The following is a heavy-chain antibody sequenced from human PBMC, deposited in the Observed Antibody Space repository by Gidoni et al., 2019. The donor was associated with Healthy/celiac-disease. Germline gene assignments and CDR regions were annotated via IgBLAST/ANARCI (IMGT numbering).Heavy chain of an antibody. J-gene: IGHJ6*02. CDR2: ISAYNGNT. V-gene: IGHV1-18*01. CDR1: GYTFTSYG. CDR3: ARDHYSSSWLQTYYYYGMDV. D-gene: IGHD6-13*01. Sequence: QVQLVQSGAEVKKPGASVKVSCKASGYTFTSYGISWVRQAPGQGLEWMGWISAYNGNTNYAQKLQGRVTMTTDTSTSTAYMELRSLRSDDTAVYYCARDHYSSSWLQTYYYYGMDVWGQGTTVTVSS.